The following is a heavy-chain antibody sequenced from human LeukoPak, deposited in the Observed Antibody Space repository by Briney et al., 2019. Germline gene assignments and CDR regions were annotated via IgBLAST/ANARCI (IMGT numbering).Heavy chain of an antibody. J-gene: IGHJ4*02. V-gene: IGHV4-39*01. Sequence: ASETLSLTCTVSGGSISSYYWGWIRQPPGKGLEWIASIYYSGSTYYNPSLKSRVTLSVDTSKNQFSLKLSSVTAADTAVYYCARHPSGYSSSWSFYWGQGTLVTVSS. CDR1: GGSISSYY. CDR3: ARHPSGYSSSWSFY. D-gene: IGHD6-13*01. CDR2: IYYSGST.